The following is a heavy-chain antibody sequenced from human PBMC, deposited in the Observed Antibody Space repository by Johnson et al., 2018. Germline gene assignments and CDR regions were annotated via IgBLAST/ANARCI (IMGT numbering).Heavy chain of an antibody. CDR2: IYYSGST. J-gene: IGHJ3*02. CDR1: GGSISSYY. V-gene: IGHV4-59*01. D-gene: IGHD3-22*01. Sequence: QVQLQESGPGLVKPSETLSLTCTVSGGSISSYYWSWIRQPPGKGLEWIGYIYYSGSTNYNPSLKSRVTISVDTSKNQFSLKLSSVTAADTAVYYCATSGYDALDIWGQGTMVTVSS. CDR3: ATSGYDALDI.